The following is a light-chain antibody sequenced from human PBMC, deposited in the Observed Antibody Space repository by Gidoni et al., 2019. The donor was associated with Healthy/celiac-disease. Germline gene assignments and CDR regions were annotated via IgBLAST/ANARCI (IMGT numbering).Light chain of an antibody. CDR1: QSISSN. J-gene: IGKJ3*01. CDR2: AAS. CDR3: QQSYSTPRIT. V-gene: IGKV1-39*01. Sequence: DIQLTQSPSSLSASVGDRVTITCRASQSISSNLQWYQQKPGKAPKLLIYAASSLQSGVPSRLSGSGSGTDFTLTISSLQPEEFATYYCQQSYSTPRITFGPGTKVDIK.